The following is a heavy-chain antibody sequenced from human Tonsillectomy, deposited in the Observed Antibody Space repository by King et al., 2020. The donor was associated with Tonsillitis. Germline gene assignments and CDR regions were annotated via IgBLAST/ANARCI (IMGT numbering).Heavy chain of an antibody. J-gene: IGHJ3*02. CDR2: INPSGGST. CDR1: GYSFTSYY. V-gene: IGHV1-46*01. D-gene: IGHD5-24*01. Sequence: QLVQSGAEVKKPGASVKVSCKASGYSFTSYYMHWVRQAPGQGLEWMGIINPSGGSTSYEQKFQGRVTMTRETSTSTVYMELSSLRSEDTAVYYCARDGKDGYSDAFDIWGQGTMVTVSS. CDR3: ARDGKDGYSDAFDI.